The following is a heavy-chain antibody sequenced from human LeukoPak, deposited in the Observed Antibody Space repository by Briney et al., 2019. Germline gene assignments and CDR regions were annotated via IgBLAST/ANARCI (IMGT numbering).Heavy chain of an antibody. CDR1: GFTFSDYY. V-gene: IGHV3-11*04. Sequence: GGSLRLSCAASGFTFSDYYMSWIRQAPGKGLEWISYISSSGSTIYYADSVKGRVTISRDNSKNTLYLQINNLRPEDTAVYYCATTVLGRADWLDSWGLGTLVTVSS. CDR3: ATTVLGRADWLDS. J-gene: IGHJ5*01. D-gene: IGHD7-27*01. CDR2: ISSSGSTI.